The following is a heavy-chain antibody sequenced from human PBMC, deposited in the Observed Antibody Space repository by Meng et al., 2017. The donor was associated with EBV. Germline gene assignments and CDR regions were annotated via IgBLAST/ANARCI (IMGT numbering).Heavy chain of an antibody. CDR1: GYAFTSYI. CDR3: VRGPPVGVPGPGDY. CDR2: INVGVGYT. V-gene: IGHV1-3*01. J-gene: IGHJ4*02. Sequence: QVQFVQSGAGVRNPGASVKVSCKASGYAFTSYILHWVRQAPGQRLEWMGWINVGVGYTKYSQKFQGRVTISSDTSATTGYMELSSLRSEDTAVYYCVRGPPVGVPGPGDYWGQGTLVTVSS. D-gene: IGHD2-21*01.